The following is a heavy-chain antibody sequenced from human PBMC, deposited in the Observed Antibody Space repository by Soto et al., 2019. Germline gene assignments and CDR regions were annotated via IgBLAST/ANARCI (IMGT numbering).Heavy chain of an antibody. CDR2: IYYRGGA. V-gene: IGHV4-31*03. D-gene: IGHD2-21*01. CDR3: ARCTVMTYCQFDS. Sequence: PSETLSLTCTVSGGSISGSGFQWGWNRHHPGKALEWIGNIYYRGGAYYNPSLKSRVIMSVDTSQKQFSLKLNSVTAADTAVYYCARCTVMTYCQFDSWGQGTLVTVSS. CDR1: GGSISGSGFQ. J-gene: IGHJ4*02.